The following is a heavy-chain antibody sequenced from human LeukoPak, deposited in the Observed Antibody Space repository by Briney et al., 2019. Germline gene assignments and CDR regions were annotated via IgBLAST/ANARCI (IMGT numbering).Heavy chain of an antibody. D-gene: IGHD1-26*01. CDR3: ARTPGDWDSGSYPDAFDI. J-gene: IGHJ3*02. CDR1: GYTFTSYG. V-gene: IGHV1-18*01. Sequence: ASVKVSCKASGYTFTSYGISWVRQAPGQGLEWMGWISAYSGNTNYAQKLQGRVTMTTDTSTSTAYMELRSLRSDDTAVYYCARTPGDWDSGSYPDAFDIWGQGTMVTVSS. CDR2: ISAYSGNT.